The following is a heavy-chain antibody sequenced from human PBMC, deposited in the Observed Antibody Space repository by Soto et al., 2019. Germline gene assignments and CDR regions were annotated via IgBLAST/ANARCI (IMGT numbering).Heavy chain of an antibody. J-gene: IGHJ5*02. CDR3: ARGHDYGDYVYTQNWFDP. CDR1: GYTFTSYD. Sequence: ASVKVSCQASGYTFTSYDINWVRQASGQGLEWMGWMSANSGNTGYAQKFQGRVTMTRNTSISTAYMELSSLRSEDTAVYYCARGHDYGDYVYTQNWFDPWGQGTLVTVSS. D-gene: IGHD4-17*01. CDR2: MSANSGNT. V-gene: IGHV1-8*02.